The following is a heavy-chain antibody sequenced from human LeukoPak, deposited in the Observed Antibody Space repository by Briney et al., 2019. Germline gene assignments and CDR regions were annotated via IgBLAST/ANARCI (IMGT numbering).Heavy chain of an antibody. V-gene: IGHV3-21*01. J-gene: IGHJ5*02. D-gene: IGHD1-26*01. CDR1: GFTFSSYA. Sequence: PGRSLRLSCAASGFTFSSYAMHWVRQAPGKGLEWVSSISSSSSYIYYADSLQGRFTISRDNAKNSLYLQMNSLRAEDTAVYYCARGDSGNYYSWFDPWGQGTLVTVSS. CDR3: ARGDSGNYYSWFDP. CDR2: ISSSSSYI.